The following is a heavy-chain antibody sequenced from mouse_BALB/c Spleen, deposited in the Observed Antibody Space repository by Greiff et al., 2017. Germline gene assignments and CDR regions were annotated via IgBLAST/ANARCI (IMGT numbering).Heavy chain of an antibody. J-gene: IGHJ4*01. V-gene: IGHV5-9-4*01. CDR3: ARTYYGNYRGMDY. CDR1: GFTFSSYA. D-gene: IGHD2-10*01. Sequence: DVMLVESGGGLVKPGGSLKLSCAASGFTFSSYAMSWVRQSPEKRLEWVAEISSGGSYTYYPDTVTGRFTISRDNAKNTLYLEMSSLRSEDTAMYYCARTYYGNYRGMDYWGQGTSLTVSS. CDR2: ISSGGSYT.